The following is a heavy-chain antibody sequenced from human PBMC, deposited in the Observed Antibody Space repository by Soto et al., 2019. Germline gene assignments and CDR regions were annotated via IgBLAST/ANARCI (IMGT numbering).Heavy chain of an antibody. V-gene: IGHV4-31*03. CDR1: GGSLSSGTYY. D-gene: IGHD1-1*01. J-gene: IGHJ4*02. CDR2: INHSGRT. Sequence: QVQLQESGPGLVKPSQTLSLTCTVSGGSLSSGTYYWTWIRQHPGKGLEWVGYINHSGRTYYNPSLKSRVIISEDTSKYQFSLKLSSVTAADTAVYYCASLKTGSTYYFDYWGQGTLVTVSS. CDR3: ASLKTGSTYYFDY.